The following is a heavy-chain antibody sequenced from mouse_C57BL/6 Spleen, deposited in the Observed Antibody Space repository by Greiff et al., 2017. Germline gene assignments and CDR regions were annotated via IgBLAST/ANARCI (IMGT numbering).Heavy chain of an antibody. CDR2: IDPENGDT. CDR1: GFNIKDDY. J-gene: IGHJ4*01. Sequence: VQLQQSGAELVRPGASVKLSCTASGFNIKDDYMHWVKQRPEQGLEWIGWIDPENGDTEYASKFQGKATITADTSSNTAYLQLSSLTSEDTAVYYCTTRLRRSYAMDYWGQGTSVTVSS. V-gene: IGHV14-4*01. D-gene: IGHD2-4*01. CDR3: TTRLRRSYAMDY.